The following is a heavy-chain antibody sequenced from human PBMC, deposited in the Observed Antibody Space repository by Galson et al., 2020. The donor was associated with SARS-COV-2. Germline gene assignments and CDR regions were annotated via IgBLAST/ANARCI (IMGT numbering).Heavy chain of an antibody. Sequence: GGSLRLSCAASGFTFRRYGMHWVRQAQGKGLEWAAFMQYDVSVKYYADSVRGRFTISRDDSKNTLYLQMNSLRAEDTAMYYCAKDSRGDRSICHWLDPWGQGTLVTVSS. D-gene: IGHD2-21*02. V-gene: IGHV3-30*02. J-gene: IGHJ5*02. CDR1: GFTFRRYG. CDR3: AKDSRGDRSICHWLDP. CDR2: MQYDVSVK.